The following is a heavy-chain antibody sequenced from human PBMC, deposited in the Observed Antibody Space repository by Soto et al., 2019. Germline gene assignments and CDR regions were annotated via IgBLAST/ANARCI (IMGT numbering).Heavy chain of an antibody. J-gene: IGHJ4*02. CDR2: INSGNGHT. D-gene: IGHD3-16*02. CDR1: GYTFTDYS. V-gene: IGHV1-3*01. CDR3: ARGSRLRLGELSLFPVK. Sequence: ASVKVSCKASGYTFTDYSMHWVRQAPGQRPEWMGWINSGNGHTRYSQKFQDRFTITRDTSASTAYMELSSLRSEDTAVYYCARGSRLRLGELSLFPVKWGQGTLVTVSS.